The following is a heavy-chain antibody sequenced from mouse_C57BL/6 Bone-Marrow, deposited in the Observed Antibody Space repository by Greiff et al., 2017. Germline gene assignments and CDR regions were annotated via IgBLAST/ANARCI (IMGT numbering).Heavy chain of an antibody. V-gene: IGHV1-26*01. Sequence: EVQLQQSGPELVKPGASVKISCKASGYTFTDYYMNWVKQSHGKSLEWIGDINPNNGGTSYNQKFKGKATLTVDKSSSTAYMELRSLTSEDSAVYYCASPLPIGHAMDYWGQGTSVTVSS. CDR1: GYTFTDYY. CDR3: ASPLPIGHAMDY. D-gene: IGHD2-1*01. J-gene: IGHJ4*01. CDR2: INPNNGGT.